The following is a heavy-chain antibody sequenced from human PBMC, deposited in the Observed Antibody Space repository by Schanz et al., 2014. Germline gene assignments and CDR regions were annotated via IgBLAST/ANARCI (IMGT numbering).Heavy chain of an antibody. J-gene: IGHJ4*02. Sequence: QVQLQESGPGLVKPSETLSLTCTISGGSISTYYWTWIRQPPGKGLEWIGYIYDSETSNSNPYRKKRVTIVLSNTKSHSALTLKAGTAADTAVYYCARDERDLPRSLFVYWGQGTLVTVSS. D-gene: IGHD2-2*01. CDR1: GGSISTYY. V-gene: IGHV4-59*12. CDR3: ARDERDLPRSLFVY. CDR2: IYDSETS.